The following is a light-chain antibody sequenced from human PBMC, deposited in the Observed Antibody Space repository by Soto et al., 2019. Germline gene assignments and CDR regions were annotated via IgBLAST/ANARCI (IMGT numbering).Light chain of an antibody. V-gene: IGKV3-20*01. CDR1: QSVSSSY. CDR3: QQFGSSPPRIT. J-gene: IGKJ5*01. CDR2: GPS. Sequence: EVVFTQSPGALSLSPNEGATLSLSASQSVSSSYIAWYQQKPGQAPRLLIYGPSSRATGIPDRFSGSGSGPDFTLTISRLAPEDFAVYYCQQFGSSPPRITFGQGTRLEIK.